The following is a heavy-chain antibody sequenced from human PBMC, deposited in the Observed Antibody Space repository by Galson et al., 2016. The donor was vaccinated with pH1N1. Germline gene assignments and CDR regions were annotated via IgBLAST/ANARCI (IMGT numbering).Heavy chain of an antibody. CDR2: IYAGDSDT. CDR3: AEHAALDPPVDFYYMDV. V-gene: IGHV5-51*03. CDR1: GTSFSPSW. D-gene: IGHD1-1*01. J-gene: IGHJ6*03. Sequence: QSGAEVKKPGESLKISCKASGTSFSPSWIGWVRQLPGKGLEWMGSIYAGDSDTRYNPSFPGHVTISVDKSIRTAYLQWSTVQASDTAIYHCAEHAALDPPVDFYYMDVWGSGTTVTVSS.